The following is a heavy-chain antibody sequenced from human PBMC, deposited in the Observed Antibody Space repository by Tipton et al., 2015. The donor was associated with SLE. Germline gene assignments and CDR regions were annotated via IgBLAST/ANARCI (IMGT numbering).Heavy chain of an antibody. CDR1: GGSITIGGFY. CDR3: ARETCSVGSCYFDY. D-gene: IGHD2-15*01. V-gene: IGHV4-61*08. CDR2: IHHSGST. J-gene: IGHJ4*02. Sequence: LRLSCTVSGGSITIGGFYWSWIRQHPGVGLEWIGYIHHSGSTNYNPSLKSRVTISVDTSKNQFSLKLSSLTAADTAVYYCARETCSVGSCYFDYWGQGTLVTVSS.